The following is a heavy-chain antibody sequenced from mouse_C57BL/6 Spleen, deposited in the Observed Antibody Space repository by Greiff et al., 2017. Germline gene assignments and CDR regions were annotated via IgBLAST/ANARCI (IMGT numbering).Heavy chain of an antibody. Sequence: LEESGPELVKPGASVKISCKASGYSFTDYNMNWVKQSNGTTSYNQKFKGKATLTVDQSSSTAYMQLNSLTSEDSAVYYCARSTTVVATSFDYWGQGTTLTVSS. CDR1: GYSFTDYN. V-gene: IGHV1-39*01. J-gene: IGHJ2*01. CDR2: TT. CDR3: ARSTTVVATSFDY. D-gene: IGHD1-1*01.